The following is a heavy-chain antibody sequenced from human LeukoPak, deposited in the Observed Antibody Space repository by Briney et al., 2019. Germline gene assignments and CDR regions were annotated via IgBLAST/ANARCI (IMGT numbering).Heavy chain of an antibody. CDR1: GGSFSGYY. J-gene: IGHJ4*02. Sequence: ASETLSLTCAVYGGSFSGYYWTWIRQPPGKGLEWIGEINHSGSTTYKPSLKSRVTISVDTSKNHFSLRLTSVTAADTAVYYCARGPCSTSCHRSWYFDYWGQGTLVTVSS. V-gene: IGHV4-34*01. CDR3: ARGPCSTSCHRSWYFDY. CDR2: INHSGST. D-gene: IGHD2-2*01.